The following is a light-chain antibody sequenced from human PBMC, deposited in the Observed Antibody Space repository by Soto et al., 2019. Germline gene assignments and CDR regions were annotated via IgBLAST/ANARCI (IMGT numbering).Light chain of an antibody. J-gene: IGKJ1*01. Sequence: DIQMTQSPSTLSASVGDRVTITCRASQSVGSWLAWFQQKAGNAPKVLIYKVSSLESGVPSRFSGSGSGTDSTLTTTGRRPVISPTNYGNRYISDPWTFAQGTRLKSN. CDR2: KVS. V-gene: IGKV1-5*03. CDR1: QSVGSW. CDR3: NRYISDPWT.